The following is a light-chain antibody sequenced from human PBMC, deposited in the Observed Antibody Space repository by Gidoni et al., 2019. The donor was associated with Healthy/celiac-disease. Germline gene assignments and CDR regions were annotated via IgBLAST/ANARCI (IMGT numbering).Light chain of an antibody. CDR3: QQYNSYWT. V-gene: IGKV1-5*03. CDR1: QSISSW. Sequence: IQMPQSPSTLSASVGDRVTITCRASQSISSWLAWYQQKPGKAPKLLIDKASSLESGVPSRFSGSGSGTEFTLTISSLQPDDFATYYCQQYNSYWTFGQGTKVEIK. CDR2: KAS. J-gene: IGKJ1*01.